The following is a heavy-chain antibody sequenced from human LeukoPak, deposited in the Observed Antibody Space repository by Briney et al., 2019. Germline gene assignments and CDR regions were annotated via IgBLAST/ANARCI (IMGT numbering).Heavy chain of an antibody. CDR2: IYSGGST. CDR3: ARDVVVVPSRYYYYYGMDV. J-gene: IGHJ6*02. D-gene: IGHD2-2*01. CDR1: GFTVSSNY. Sequence: GGSLRLSCAASGFTVSSNYMNWVRRAPGKGLQWVSVIYSGGSTYYADSVKGRFTISRDNSKNTLYLQMNSLRAEDTAVYYCARDVVVVPSRYYYYYGMDVWGQGTTVTVSS. V-gene: IGHV3-66*01.